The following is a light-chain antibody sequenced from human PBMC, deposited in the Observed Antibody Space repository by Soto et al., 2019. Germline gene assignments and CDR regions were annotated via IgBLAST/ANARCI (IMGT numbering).Light chain of an antibody. CDR3: AAGDDSLRGGV. CDR2: SNN. Sequence: QSVLTQPPSASGTPGQRVTISCSGSSSNIGSNYVYWYQQLTGTAPKLLIYSNNQRPSGVPARFSGSKSGTSASLAISGLLSEDEADYYCAAGDDSLRGGVFGGWTKLTVL. CDR1: SSNIGSNY. J-gene: IGLJ3*02. V-gene: IGLV1-47*02.